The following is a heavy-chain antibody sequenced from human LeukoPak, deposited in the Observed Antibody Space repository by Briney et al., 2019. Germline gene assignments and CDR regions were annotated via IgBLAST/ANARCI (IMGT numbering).Heavy chain of an antibody. CDR3: AGSLVGTVVPAAIEAPGQKAFDY. Sequence: SETLSLTCTVSGGSISSSSYYWGWIRQPPGKGLEWIGSIYYSRSTYYNPSLKSRVTISVDTSKNQFSLKLSSVTAADTAVYYCAGSLVGTVVPAAIEAPGQKAFDYWGQGTLVTVSS. CDR1: GGSISSSSYY. V-gene: IGHV4-39*01. CDR2: IYYSRST. J-gene: IGHJ4*02. D-gene: IGHD2-2*02.